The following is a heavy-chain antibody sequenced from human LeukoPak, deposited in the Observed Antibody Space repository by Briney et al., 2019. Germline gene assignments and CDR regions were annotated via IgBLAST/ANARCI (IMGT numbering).Heavy chain of an antibody. CDR1: GGTLSSYA. Sequence: SVKVSCKASGGTLSSYAISWVRQAPGQGLEWMGGIIPIFGTANYAQKFQGRVTITADKSTSTAYMELSSLRSGDTAVYYCARGTGANGDAFDIWGQGTMVTVSS. J-gene: IGHJ3*02. CDR2: IIPIFGTA. CDR3: ARGTGANGDAFDI. D-gene: IGHD7-27*01. V-gene: IGHV1-69*06.